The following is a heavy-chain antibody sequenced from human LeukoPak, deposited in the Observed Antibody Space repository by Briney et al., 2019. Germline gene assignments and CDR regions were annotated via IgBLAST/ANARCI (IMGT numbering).Heavy chain of an antibody. V-gene: IGHV4-59*08. J-gene: IGHJ4*02. CDR1: GGSISSYY. CDR2: IYYSGST. Sequence: KASETLSLTCTVSGGSISSYYWSWIRQSPGKGLEWIGYIYYSGSTNYNPSLKSRVTISVDTSKNQFSLKLSSVTAADTAVYYCASGGDILTGYYNAIDYWGQGTLVTV. D-gene: IGHD3-9*01. CDR3: ASGGDILTGYYNAIDY.